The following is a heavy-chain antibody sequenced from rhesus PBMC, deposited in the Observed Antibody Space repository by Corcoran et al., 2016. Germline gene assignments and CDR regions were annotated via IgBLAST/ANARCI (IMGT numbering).Heavy chain of an antibody. Sequence: QLQLQESGPGLVKPSETLSLTCAVSGGSISSSYWSWIRQAPGKGLEWIGYIYGSGSSTNYNPSLKSRVTLSVDTSKNQLSLKLSSVTAADTAVYYCASTYYNFWSGYYRYNPLDVWGRGVLVTVSS. CDR1: GGSISSSY. V-gene: IGHV4-169*02. D-gene: IGHD3-3*01. J-gene: IGHJ5-2*02. CDR2: IYGSGSST. CDR3: ASTYYNFWSGYYRYNPLDV.